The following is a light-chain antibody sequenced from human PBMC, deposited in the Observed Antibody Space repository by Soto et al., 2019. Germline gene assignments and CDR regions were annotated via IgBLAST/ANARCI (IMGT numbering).Light chain of an antibody. Sequence: EIVLTQSPATLSLSPGERATLSCRASQSVSSSLAWYQQKPGQAPRLLIYDASNRATGIPARFSGSGSGTDFTLTISSLEPEDFAVYYCEQRSNWPRELTFGGGNKVEIK. J-gene: IGKJ4*01. V-gene: IGKV3-11*01. CDR1: QSVSSS. CDR2: DAS. CDR3: EQRSNWPRELT.